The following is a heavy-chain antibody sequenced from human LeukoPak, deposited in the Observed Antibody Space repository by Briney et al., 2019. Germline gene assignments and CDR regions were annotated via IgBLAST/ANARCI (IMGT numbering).Heavy chain of an antibody. V-gene: IGHV3-66*01. Sequence: GGSLRLSCAASGFTVSSNYMSWVRQAPGKGLEWVPVIYSGGSTYYADSVKGRFTISRDNSKNTLYLQVNSLRAEDTAVYYCAREVPYGYYYDSSWYFDLWGRGTLVTVSS. D-gene: IGHD3-22*01. CDR3: AREVPYGYYYDSSWYFDL. CDR1: GFTVSSNY. J-gene: IGHJ2*01. CDR2: IYSGGST.